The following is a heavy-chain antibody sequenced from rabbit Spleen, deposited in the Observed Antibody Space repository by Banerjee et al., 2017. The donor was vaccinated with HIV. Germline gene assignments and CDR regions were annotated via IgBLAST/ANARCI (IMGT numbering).Heavy chain of an antibody. CDR1: GFSLNSDYV. CDR3: ARADKADDNVDL. V-gene: IGHV1S47*01. Sequence: QEQLVESGGGLFQPGGSLALTCKASGFSLNSDYVMCWVRQAPGKGPEWIACISNGDGSTYYASWVNGRFTISRSTSLNTVTLQMTSLTAADTATYFCARADKADDNVDLWGPGTLVTVS. J-gene: IGHJ4*01. D-gene: IGHD2-1*01. CDR2: ISNGDGST.